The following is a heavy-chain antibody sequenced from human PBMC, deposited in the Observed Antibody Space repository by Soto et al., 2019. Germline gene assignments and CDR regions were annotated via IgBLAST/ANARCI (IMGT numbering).Heavy chain of an antibody. CDR1: GYTFTGYY. J-gene: IGHJ6*02. D-gene: IGHD6-19*01. CDR2: INPNSGGT. CDR3: ARGALYSSGWYDLNYYYYSGMDV. Sequence: GPSVKVSCKASGYTFTGYYMNWLRQAPGQGLEWMGWINPNSGGTNYAQKFQGRVTMTRDTSISTAYMELSRLRSDDTAVYYCARGALYSSGWYDLNYYYYSGMDVWGQGTMVTVSS. V-gene: IGHV1-2*02.